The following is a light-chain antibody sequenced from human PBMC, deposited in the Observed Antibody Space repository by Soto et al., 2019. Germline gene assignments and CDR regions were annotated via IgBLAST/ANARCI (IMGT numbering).Light chain of an antibody. V-gene: IGKV1-39*01. J-gene: IGKJ5*01. CDR2: AAS. CDR3: QQSYSTLIT. CDR1: HSISSY. Sequence: IKMTPSPSSLSASVGNTVTITFLSSHSISSYLNWYQQKPGKAPKLLIYAASSLQSGVPSRFSGSGSGTDFTLTISSLQPEDFATYYCQQSYSTLITFGQGTRMEIK.